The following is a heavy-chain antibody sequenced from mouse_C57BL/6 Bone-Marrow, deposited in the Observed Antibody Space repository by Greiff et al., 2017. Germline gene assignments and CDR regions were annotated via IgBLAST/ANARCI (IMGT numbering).Heavy chain of an antibody. D-gene: IGHD2-3*01. J-gene: IGHJ2*01. CDR3: TTPTYDGY. CDR2: IDPENGDT. Sequence: VQLQQSGAELVRPGASVKLSCTASGFNIKDDYMHWVKQRPEQGLELIGWIDPENGDTEYASKFQGKATITADTSSNTAYLQLSSLTSEDTAVYYCTTPTYDGYWGQGTTRTVSS. CDR1: GFNIKDDY. V-gene: IGHV14-4*01.